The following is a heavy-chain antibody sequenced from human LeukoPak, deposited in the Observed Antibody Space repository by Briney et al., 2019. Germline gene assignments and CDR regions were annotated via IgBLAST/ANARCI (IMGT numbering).Heavy chain of an antibody. CDR2: INHSGST. CDR1: GGSFSGYY. D-gene: IGHD2-15*01. Sequence: PSETLSLTCAVYGGSFSGYYWSWIRQPPGKGLEWIGEINHSGSTNYNPSLKSRVTISVDTSKNQFSLKLSSVTAADTAVYYCASGYCSGGSCYSLDYYCYGMDVWGQGTTVTVSS. J-gene: IGHJ6*02. V-gene: IGHV4-34*01. CDR3: ASGYCSGGSCYSLDYYCYGMDV.